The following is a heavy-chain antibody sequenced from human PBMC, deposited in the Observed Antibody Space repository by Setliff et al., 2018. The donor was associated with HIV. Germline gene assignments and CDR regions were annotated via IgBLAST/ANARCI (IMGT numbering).Heavy chain of an antibody. CDR3: TRGRRTAPGSFYHFYYMGV. D-gene: IGHD6-13*01. CDR1: GYSFTDFP. J-gene: IGHJ6*03. Sequence: AASVKVSCKASGYSFTDFPMHWVRQAPGQGLEWMGWINPKSGDTRYAQNFQGRVTMTRDTSISTAYLELSRLQSDDTAMYFCTRGRRTAPGSFYHFYYMGVWGEGTTVTVSS. CDR2: INPKSGDT. V-gene: IGHV1-2*02.